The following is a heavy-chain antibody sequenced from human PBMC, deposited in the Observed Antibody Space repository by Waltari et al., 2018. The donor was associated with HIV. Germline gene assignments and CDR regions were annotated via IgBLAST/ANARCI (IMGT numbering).Heavy chain of an antibody. J-gene: IGHJ4*02. CDR2: INHSGST. Sequence: QVQLQQWGAGLLKPSETLSLTCAVYGGSFSGYYWSWIRQPPGKGLEWIGEINHSGSTNYNPSLKSRVTISVDTSKNQFSLKLTSVTAADTAVYYCARVTGRWFDYWGQGTLVTVSS. V-gene: IGHV4-34*01. CDR3: ARVTGRWFDY. CDR1: GGSFSGYY.